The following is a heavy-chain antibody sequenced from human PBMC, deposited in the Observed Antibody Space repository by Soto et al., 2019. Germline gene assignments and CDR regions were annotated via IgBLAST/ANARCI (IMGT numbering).Heavy chain of an antibody. CDR2: ISSSSSYT. J-gene: IGHJ4*02. CDR1: GFTFSDYY. Sequence: QVQLVESGGGLVKPGGSLRLSCAASGFTFSDYYMSWIRQAPGKGLEWVSYISSSSSYTNYADSVKGRFTISRDNAKNSLYLQMNSLRAEDTAVYYCARDEDHSSGWYFDYWGQGTLVTVSS. CDR3: ARDEDHSSGWYFDY. V-gene: IGHV3-11*06. D-gene: IGHD6-19*01.